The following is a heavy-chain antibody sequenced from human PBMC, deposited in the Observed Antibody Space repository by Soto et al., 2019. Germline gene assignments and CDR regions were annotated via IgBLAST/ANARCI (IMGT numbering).Heavy chain of an antibody. CDR2: ISSSSSYI. D-gene: IGHD1-1*01. Sequence: GGSLRLSCAASGFTFSSYSMNWVRQAQGKGLEWVSSISSSSSYIYYADSVKGRFTISRDNAKLSLYLPMNSLRAEDTAVYYCARPSQGLERPFDFDYWGQGTLVTVSS. J-gene: IGHJ4*02. CDR3: ARPSQGLERPFDFDY. CDR1: GFTFSSYS. V-gene: IGHV3-21*01.